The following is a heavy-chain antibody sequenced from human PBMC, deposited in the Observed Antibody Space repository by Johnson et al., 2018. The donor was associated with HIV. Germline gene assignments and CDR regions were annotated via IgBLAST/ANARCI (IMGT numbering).Heavy chain of an antibody. V-gene: IGHV3-11*04. J-gene: IGHJ3*02. Sequence: QVQLVESGGGWVKPGGSLSLSCAASGFTFSDSYMNWIRQAPGKGLEWVSYISGSDGAIWYADSVKGRFTVSRDNAKNSFYLQMNSLRAEDTAVYYCARKKATVFSTTSTNYAFDIWGQGTMVTVSS. CDR2: ISGSDGAI. CDR3: ARKKATVFSTTSTNYAFDI. CDR1: GFTFSDSY. D-gene: IGHD1-1*01.